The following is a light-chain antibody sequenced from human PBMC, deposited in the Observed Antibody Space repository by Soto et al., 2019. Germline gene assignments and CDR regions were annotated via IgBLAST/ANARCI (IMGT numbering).Light chain of an antibody. CDR2: GAS. CDR1: QSISSN. CDR3: QQYHNWPPIT. V-gene: IGKV3D-15*01. Sequence: MVTTQSPATLSVSPGESVTLSCSSSQSISSNLAWYQQKPCQAPRLLIYGASTRATGIPARFSGSGSGTEFTLTISNLQSEDFAVYFCQQYHNWPPITFGQGTRLEIK. J-gene: IGKJ5*01.